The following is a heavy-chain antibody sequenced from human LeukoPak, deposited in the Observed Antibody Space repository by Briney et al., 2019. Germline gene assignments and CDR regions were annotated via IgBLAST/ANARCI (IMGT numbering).Heavy chain of an antibody. CDR1: GYTFDDYA. D-gene: IGHD6-6*01. V-gene: IGHV3-9*01. J-gene: IGHJ4*02. Sequence: PGGSLRLSCAASGYTFDDYAMHWVRQAPGKGLEWVSGISWNSGSIVYADSVKGRFTISRDNAKNSLYLQMNSLRAEDTALYYCAKSEGYSSSPFDYWGQGTLVAVSS. CDR3: AKSEGYSSSPFDY. CDR2: ISWNSGSI.